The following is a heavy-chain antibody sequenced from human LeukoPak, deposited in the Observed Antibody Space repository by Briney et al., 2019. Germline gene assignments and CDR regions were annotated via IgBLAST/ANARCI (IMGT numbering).Heavy chain of an antibody. V-gene: IGHV3-66*01. CDR2: IYSGGST. CDR3: AREVVVAATYDY. CDR1: EFSVGSNY. D-gene: IGHD2-15*01. Sequence: GGSLRLSCAASEFSVGSNYMTWVRQAPGKGLEWVSLIYSGGSTCYADSVKGRFTISRDNSKNTLYLQMNSLRAEDTAVYYCAREVVVAATYDYWGQGTLVTASS. J-gene: IGHJ4*02.